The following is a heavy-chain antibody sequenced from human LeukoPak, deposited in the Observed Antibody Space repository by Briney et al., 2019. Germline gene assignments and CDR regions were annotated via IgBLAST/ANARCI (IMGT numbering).Heavy chain of an antibody. CDR3: ARDKSRLLWFGELGAFDY. CDR2: ISSSGSTI. CDR1: GFTFSSYE. J-gene: IGHJ4*02. V-gene: IGHV3-48*03. D-gene: IGHD3-10*01. Sequence: GGSLRLSCAASGFTFSSYEMNWVRQAPGKGLEGVSYISSSGSTIYYADSGKVRFTMARDNAKNSLYLQMNSLRAEDTAVYYCARDKSRLLWFGELGAFDYWGQGTLVTVSS.